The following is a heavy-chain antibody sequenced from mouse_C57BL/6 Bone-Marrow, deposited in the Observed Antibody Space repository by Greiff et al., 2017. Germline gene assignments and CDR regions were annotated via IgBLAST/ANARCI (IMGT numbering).Heavy chain of an antibody. V-gene: IGHV1-64*01. CDR2: IHPNSGST. D-gene: IGHD2-3*01. CDR1: GYTFTSYW. CDR3: ASYDY. Sequence: QVTLKESGAELVKPGASVKLSCKASGYTFTSYWMHWVKQRPGQGLEWIGMIHPNSGSTNYNEKFESKATLTVDKSSSTAYMQLSSLTSEDSAVYYCASYDYWGQGTLVTVSA. J-gene: IGHJ3*01.